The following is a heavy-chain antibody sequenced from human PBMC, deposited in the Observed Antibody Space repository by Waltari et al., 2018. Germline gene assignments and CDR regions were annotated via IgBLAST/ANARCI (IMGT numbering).Heavy chain of an antibody. D-gene: IGHD3-22*01. CDR1: GGTFSSYA. CDR3: ARAYYDSSGYSDY. J-gene: IGHJ4*02. Sequence: QVQLVQSGAEVKKPGSAVKVSCKASGGTFSSYAISWVRQAPGEGLEWMGGIIPILCTASYAQEFRGRVTITADESTSTAYMELSSLRSEDTAVYYCARAYYDSSGYSDYWGQGTLVTVSS. V-gene: IGHV1-69*01. CDR2: IIPILCTA.